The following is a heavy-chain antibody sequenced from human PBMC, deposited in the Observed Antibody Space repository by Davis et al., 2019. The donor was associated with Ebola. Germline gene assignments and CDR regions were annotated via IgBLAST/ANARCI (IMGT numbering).Heavy chain of an antibody. CDR3: ARDDFWSGYFYYYYYGMDV. J-gene: IGHJ6*02. Sequence: AASVKVSCKASGYTFTTYGISWVRQAPGQGLEWMGWISAYNGNTNYAQKLQGRVTMTTDTSTSTAYMELRSLRSDDTAVYYCARDDFWSGYFYYYYYGMDVWGQGTTVTDSS. CDR1: GYTFTTYG. CDR2: ISAYNGNT. V-gene: IGHV1-18*01. D-gene: IGHD3-3*01.